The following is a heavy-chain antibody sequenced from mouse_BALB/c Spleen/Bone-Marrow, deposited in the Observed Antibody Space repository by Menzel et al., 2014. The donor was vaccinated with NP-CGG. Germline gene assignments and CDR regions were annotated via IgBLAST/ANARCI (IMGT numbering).Heavy chain of an antibody. CDR3: ARREQTDSSGPWFAY. Sequence: LVKTGASVKISCRASGYSFTGYYMHWVKQSHGKSLEWIGYISCYNGATSYNQKFKGKATFTVDTSFSTAYMQFNSRTSEDSAVYYCARREQTDSSGPWFAYWGQGTLVTVSA. J-gene: IGHJ3*01. CDR2: ISCYNGAT. CDR1: GYSFTGYY. V-gene: IGHV1S34*01. D-gene: IGHD3-2*01.